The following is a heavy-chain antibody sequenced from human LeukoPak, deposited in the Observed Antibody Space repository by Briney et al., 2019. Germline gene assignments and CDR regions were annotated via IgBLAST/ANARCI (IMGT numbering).Heavy chain of an antibody. V-gene: IGHV4-59*08. D-gene: IGHD6-13*01. CDR2: IYYSGST. Sequence: SETLSLTCTVSGGSISSYYWSWIRQPPGKGLEWIGYIYYSGSTNYNPSLKSRVTISVDTSKNQFSLKLSSVNAADTAVYYCARWGIAAAGPSFDYWGQGTLVTVSS. CDR3: ARWGIAAAGPSFDY. J-gene: IGHJ4*02. CDR1: GGSISSYY.